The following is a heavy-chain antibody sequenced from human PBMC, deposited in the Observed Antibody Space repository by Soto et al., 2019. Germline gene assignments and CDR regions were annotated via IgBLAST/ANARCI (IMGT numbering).Heavy chain of an antibody. CDR1: GFSLSSTAVA. V-gene: IGHV2-5*02. Sequence: QITLRESGPPLVKPTQTLTLTCTFSGFSLSSTAVAVNWIRQPPGKAPEWLALIYSDGVRHYSPSLKSRLTITKGPSENQVVLRMTNLDPVDTATYHCAHGSGWLSDYWGQGILVTVSS. CDR2: IYSDGVR. J-gene: IGHJ4*02. D-gene: IGHD6-19*01. CDR3: AHGSGWLSDY.